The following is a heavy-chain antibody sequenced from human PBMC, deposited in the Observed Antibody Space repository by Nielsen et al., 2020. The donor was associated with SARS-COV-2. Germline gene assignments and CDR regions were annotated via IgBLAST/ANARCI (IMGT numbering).Heavy chain of an antibody. CDR3: ARIDDYNNALGY. D-gene: IGHD5-24*01. CDR2: IFYRGNT. CDR1: GGSISTGSHY. J-gene: IGHJ4*02. Sequence: SETLSLTCIVSGGSISTGSHYWSWIRQPPGKGLEWIGYIFYRGNTNYKPSLKSRVTISVDTSKNEFSLNLRSVTAADTAVYYCARIDDYNNALGYWGQGTLVTVSS. V-gene: IGHV4-61*01.